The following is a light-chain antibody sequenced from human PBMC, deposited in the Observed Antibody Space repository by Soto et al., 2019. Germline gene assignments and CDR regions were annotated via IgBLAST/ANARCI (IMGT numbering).Light chain of an antibody. V-gene: IGKV1-33*01. J-gene: IGKJ5*01. Sequence: IPMTQSPYSLSASVGDRVTITGQASQDINKNLIWYQQKPGKAPKLLIYDASDLETGVPSRFSGSGSGTGFTFTISSLQPEDFATYYCQQYESLPLTFGQGTRLEIK. CDR3: QQYESLPLT. CDR2: DAS. CDR1: QDINKN.